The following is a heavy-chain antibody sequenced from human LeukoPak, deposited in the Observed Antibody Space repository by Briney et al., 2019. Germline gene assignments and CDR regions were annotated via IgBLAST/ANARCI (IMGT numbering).Heavy chain of an antibody. CDR1: GFTFSSYW. D-gene: IGHD6-13*01. Sequence: GSLRLSCAASGFTFSSYWMSWVRQAPGKGLEWIGSIYYSGSTYYNPSLKSRVTISVDNSKNQFSLKLSSVTAADTAVYYCARDGAAAAGSYFDYWGQGTLVTVSS. V-gene: IGHV4-4*02. J-gene: IGHJ4*02. CDR3: ARDGAAAAGSYFDY. CDR2: IYYSGST.